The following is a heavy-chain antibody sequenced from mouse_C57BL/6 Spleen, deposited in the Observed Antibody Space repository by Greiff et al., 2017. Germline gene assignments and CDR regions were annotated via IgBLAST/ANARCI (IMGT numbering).Heavy chain of an antibody. Sequence: EVNLVESGGGLVKPGGSLKLSCAASGFTFSSHTMSWVRPTPEKRLEWVATISGGGGNSYYPDSVKGRVTISRDNAKNTLHLHMSSLRSEDTSLYFCARHENGNYVYYFDYWGQGTTLTVSS. CDR3: ARHENGNYVYYFDY. CDR1: GFTFSSHT. J-gene: IGHJ2*01. V-gene: IGHV5-9*01. D-gene: IGHD2-1*01. CDR2: ISGGGGNS.